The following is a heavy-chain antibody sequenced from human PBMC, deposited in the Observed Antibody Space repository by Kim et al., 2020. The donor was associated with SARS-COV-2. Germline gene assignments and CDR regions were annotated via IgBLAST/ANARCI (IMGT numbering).Heavy chain of an antibody. CDR1: GFTFSSYS. D-gene: IGHD2-15*01. Sequence: GGSLRLSCATSGFTFSSYSMNWVRQAPGKGLEWISYISTTGSTIYYAASVKGRFTIARDNAKNSLYPQINSMRVEDTAVYYCAGRLDYWGQGALGTVSS. CDR3: AGRLDY. J-gene: IGHJ4*02. V-gene: IGHV3-48*04. CDR2: ISTTGSTI.